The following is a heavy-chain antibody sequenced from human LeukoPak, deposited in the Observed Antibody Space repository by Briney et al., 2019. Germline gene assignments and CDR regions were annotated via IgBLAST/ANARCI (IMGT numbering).Heavy chain of an antibody. Sequence: PGGSLRLSCAASGFTFSSYGMHWVCQAPGKGLEWVAFIRYDGSNKYYADSVKGRFTISRDNSKNTVYLQMNSLRVEDTAVYYCVKDAHQFYDLWSGYLLDYWGQGTLVTVSS. CDR3: VKDAHQFYDLWSGYLLDY. CDR1: GFTFSSYG. CDR2: IRYDGSNK. D-gene: IGHD3-3*01. V-gene: IGHV3-30*02. J-gene: IGHJ4*02.